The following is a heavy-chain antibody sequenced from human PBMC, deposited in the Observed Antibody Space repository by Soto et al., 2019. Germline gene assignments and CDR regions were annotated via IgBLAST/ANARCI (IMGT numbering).Heavy chain of an antibody. CDR2: ISSSGGTT. CDR1: GFTFNTYS. Sequence: GGSLRLSCAASGFTFNTYSMNWVRQAPGKGLEWLSYISSSGGTTYYADSVKGRFTIARDNAKSSLDLQMNGLRDDDTAVYYCARDRRLGYCGGDCYSGLVVDYWGQGTLVTVSS. V-gene: IGHV3-48*02. D-gene: IGHD2-21*02. J-gene: IGHJ4*02. CDR3: ARDRRLGYCGGDCYSGLVVDY.